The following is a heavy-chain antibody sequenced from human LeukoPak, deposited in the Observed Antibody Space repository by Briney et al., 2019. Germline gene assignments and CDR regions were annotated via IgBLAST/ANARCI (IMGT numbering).Heavy chain of an antibody. CDR3: ASSSYYDSSGFPDY. CDR1: GFTFSSYE. D-gene: IGHD3-22*01. V-gene: IGHV3-53*01. CDR2: IYSGGST. Sequence: GGSLRLSCAASGFTFSSYEMNWVRQAPGKGLEWVSVIYSGGSTYYADSVKGRFTISRDNSKNTLYLQMNSLRAEDTAVYYCASSSYYDSSGFPDYWGQGTLVTVSS. J-gene: IGHJ4*02.